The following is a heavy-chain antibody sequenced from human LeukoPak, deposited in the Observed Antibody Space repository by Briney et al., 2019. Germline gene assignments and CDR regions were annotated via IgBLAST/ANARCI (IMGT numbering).Heavy chain of an antibody. V-gene: IGHV3-23*01. D-gene: IGHD2-2*02. J-gene: IGHJ4*02. CDR2: ISDSGRNT. CDR1: GFTFTVYA. CDR3: ATGCVGSPNCHTTGYDH. Sequence: PGGSLRLSCAASGFTFTVYAMNWVRQAPGKGLEWVSGISDSGRNTYYSDSVKGRFTISRDHSKSTVYLQMNSLGAEDTALYYCATGCVGSPNCHTTGYDHWGQGTLVTVSS.